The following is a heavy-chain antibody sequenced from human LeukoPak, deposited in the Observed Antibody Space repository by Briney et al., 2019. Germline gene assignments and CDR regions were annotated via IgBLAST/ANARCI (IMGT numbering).Heavy chain of an antibody. CDR1: GFTFSSYA. V-gene: IGHV3-30-3*01. D-gene: IGHD4-23*01. CDR3: ARDGGYGGNNYYYYYGMDV. Sequence: GGSLRLSCAASGFTFSSYAMHWVRQAPGKGLEWVAVISYDGSNKHYADSVKGRFTISRDNSKNTLYLQMNSLRAEDTAVYYCARDGGYGGNNYYYYYGMDVWGQGTTVTVSS. CDR2: ISYDGSNK. J-gene: IGHJ6*02.